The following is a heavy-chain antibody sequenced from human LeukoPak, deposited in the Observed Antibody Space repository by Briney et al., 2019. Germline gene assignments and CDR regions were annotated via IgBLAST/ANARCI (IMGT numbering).Heavy chain of an antibody. CDR3: ATLMTMEVTTFDY. CDR2: INLSGGST. V-gene: IGHV1-46*01. CDR1: GYTFTTYY. J-gene: IGHJ4*02. D-gene: IGHD4/OR15-4a*01. Sequence: ASVKVSCKASGYTFTTYYMHWVRQAPGQGLEWMGIINLSGGSTTYAQKFQGRVTMTRDTSTSTVYMELSSLRSDDTAVYYCATLMTMEVTTFDYWGQGTLVTVSS.